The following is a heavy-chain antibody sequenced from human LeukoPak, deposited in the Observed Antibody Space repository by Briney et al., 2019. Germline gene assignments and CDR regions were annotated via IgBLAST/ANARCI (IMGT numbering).Heavy chain of an antibody. D-gene: IGHD6-19*01. CDR3: AKDVVGQQWPENY. J-gene: IGHJ4*02. CDR1: GFTFSTYG. V-gene: IGHV3-30*02. CDR2: IQYDGSIR. Sequence: GGSLRLSCVASGFTFSTYGMHWVRQTPGKGLEWMSFIQYDGSIRLYGDSVRGRFTISRDNYRNTLYLQMNSLRPDDTAIYYCAKDVVGQQWPENYWGQGTLVTVSS.